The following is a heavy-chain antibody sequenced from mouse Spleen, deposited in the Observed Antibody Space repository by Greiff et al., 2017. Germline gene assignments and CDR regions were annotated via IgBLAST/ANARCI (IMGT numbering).Heavy chain of an antibody. D-gene: IGHD2-4*01. CDR1: GFTFSSYA. CDR3: ARDYYDYDGFDY. Sequence: DVHLVESGGGLVKPGGSLKLSCAASGFTFSSYAMSWVRQTPEKRLEWVATISDGGSYTYYPDNVKGRFTISRDNAKNNLYLQMSHLKSEDTAMYYCARDYYDYDGFDYWGQGTTLTVSS. CDR2: ISDGGSYT. V-gene: IGHV5-4*01. J-gene: IGHJ2*01.